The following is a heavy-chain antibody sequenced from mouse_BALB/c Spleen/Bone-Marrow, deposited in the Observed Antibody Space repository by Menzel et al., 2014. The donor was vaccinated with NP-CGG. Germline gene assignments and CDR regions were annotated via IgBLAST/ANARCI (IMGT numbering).Heavy chain of an antibody. V-gene: IGHV1-15*01. CDR1: GYTFTDYE. Sequence: VQLQQSGAELVRPGASVKLSCKALGYTFTDYEMHWVKQTPVHGLEWIGTIHLGNGGAAYNQKFKGKATLTADKSSSRAYMELSSLTSEDSAVYYCSRGRLRGAGFAYWGQGTLVTVSA. CDR3: SRGRLRGAGFAY. CDR2: IHLGNGGA. J-gene: IGHJ3*01.